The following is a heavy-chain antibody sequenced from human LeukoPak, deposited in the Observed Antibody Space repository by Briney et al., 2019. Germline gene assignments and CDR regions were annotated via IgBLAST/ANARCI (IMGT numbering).Heavy chain of an antibody. V-gene: IGHV3-53*01. CDR1: GITVSTKT. CDR3: AKEGLFDSSSWYVGDY. J-gene: IGHJ4*02. CDR2: IYSGGRS. D-gene: IGHD6-13*01. Sequence: GGSLNLSCAASGITVSTKTMSWVRQAPGKGLEWVSIIYSGGRSYYSDSVKGRFTISRDNSKNTLYLQMNSLRAEDTAVYYCAKEGLFDSSSWYVGDYWGQGTLVTVSS.